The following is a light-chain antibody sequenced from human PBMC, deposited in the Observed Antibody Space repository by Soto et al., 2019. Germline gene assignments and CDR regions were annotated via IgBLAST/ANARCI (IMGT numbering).Light chain of an antibody. V-gene: IGKV1-5*03. J-gene: IGKJ2*01. CDR3: QQYNSYPYT. CDR1: QSISSW. Sequence: DIQMTQSPSTLSASVGDRVTITCRASQSISSWLAWYQQKPGKAPKLLIYKASSLESGVPSRFSCSGSGTEFTLTISSLQPDEFATDYCQQYNSYPYTFGQGTKLEIK. CDR2: KAS.